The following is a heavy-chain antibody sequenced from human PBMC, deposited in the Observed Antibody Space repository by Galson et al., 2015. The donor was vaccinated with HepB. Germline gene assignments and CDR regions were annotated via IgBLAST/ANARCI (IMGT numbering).Heavy chain of an antibody. CDR3: AKSTSAWTLDALDV. V-gene: IGHV3-23*01. CDR1: GLTFRNYA. D-gene: IGHD1-26*01. J-gene: IGHJ3*01. CDR2: LDGSGEDT. Sequence: SLRLSCAGSGLTFRNYAMTWVRQAPGKGLEWIPSLDGSGEDTAYADSVKDRFTTSRDNSRDTLYLQMTSLRAGDTAMYYCAKSTSAWTLDALDVWGRGTMVIVSS.